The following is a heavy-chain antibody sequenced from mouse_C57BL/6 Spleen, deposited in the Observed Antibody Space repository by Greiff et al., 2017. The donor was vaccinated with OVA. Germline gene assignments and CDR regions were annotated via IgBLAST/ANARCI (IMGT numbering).Heavy chain of an antibody. J-gene: IGHJ3*01. D-gene: IGHD1-1*01. CDR3: ARGGGITTGFAY. Sequence: VQLQQSGAELVRPGTSVKVSCKASGYAFTNYLIEWVKQRPGQGLEWIGVINPGSGGTNYNEKFKGKATLTADKSSSTAYMQRISLTSEASAVYFCARGGGITTGFAYWGQGTLVTVSA. V-gene: IGHV1-54*01. CDR2: INPGSGGT. CDR1: GYAFTNYL.